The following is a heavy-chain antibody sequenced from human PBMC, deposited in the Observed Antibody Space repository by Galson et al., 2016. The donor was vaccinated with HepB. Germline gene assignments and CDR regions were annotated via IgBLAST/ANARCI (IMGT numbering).Heavy chain of an antibody. D-gene: IGHD5-12*01. CDR3: ARARVSDYDTFDL. J-gene: IGHJ3*01. V-gene: IGHV1-18*01. CDR2: ISAYNGNT. CDR1: GYTFTSYG. Sequence: SVKVSCKASGYTFTSYGVNWVRQAPGQGLEWMGWISAYNGNTHYAQKLQGRVSMTTDTSTSTAYMELTSLRSDDTAVYYCARARVSDYDTFDLWGQGTMVTVSS.